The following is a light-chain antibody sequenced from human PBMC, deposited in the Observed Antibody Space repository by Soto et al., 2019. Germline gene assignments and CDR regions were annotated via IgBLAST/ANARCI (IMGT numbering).Light chain of an antibody. CDR3: QQHNSWPPV. Sequence: EIVMTQSPATLSVSPGARATLSCSASQSVNSNLAWYQQKPGHSPRLLISGASTRVTGIPARFSGSGSGTEFTLTISSLQSEDFAIYYCQQHNSWPPVFGQGTKREIK. CDR2: GAS. J-gene: IGKJ2*01. CDR1: QSVNSN. V-gene: IGKV3-15*01.